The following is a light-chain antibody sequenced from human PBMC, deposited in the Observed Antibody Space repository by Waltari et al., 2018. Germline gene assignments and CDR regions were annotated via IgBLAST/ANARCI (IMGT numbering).Light chain of an antibody. V-gene: IGLV5-45*01. J-gene: IGLJ3*02. CDR1: SGISVGTYK. CDR2: YRSDSTN. Sequence: QAVLTQPASLSASPGASVRLTCPLRSGISVGTYKIYWYQQRPGSPPQFLVKYRSDSTNERGSGVPSRFSGSRDTSANAGILLISGLQSEDEADYYCMILHNNAVVFGGGTRLTVL. CDR3: MILHNNAVV.